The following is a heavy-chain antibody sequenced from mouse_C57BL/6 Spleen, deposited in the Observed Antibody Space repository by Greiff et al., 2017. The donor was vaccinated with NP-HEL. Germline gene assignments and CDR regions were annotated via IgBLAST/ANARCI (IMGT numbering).Heavy chain of an antibody. CDR3: ASLYDGYGYFDY. J-gene: IGHJ2*01. Sequence: QVQLQQSGPELVKPGASVKISCKASGYAFSSSWMNWVKQRPGKGLEWIGRIYPGDGDTNYNGKFKGKATLTADKYSSTAYMTLSSLTSEDSAVYFCASLYDGYGYFDYWGQGTTLTVSS. D-gene: IGHD2-3*01. V-gene: IGHV1-82*01. CDR2: IYPGDGDT. CDR1: GYAFSSSW.